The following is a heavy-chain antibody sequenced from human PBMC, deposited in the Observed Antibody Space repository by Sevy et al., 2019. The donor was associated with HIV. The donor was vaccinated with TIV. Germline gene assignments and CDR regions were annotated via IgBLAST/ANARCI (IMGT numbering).Heavy chain of an antibody. J-gene: IGHJ5*02. Sequence: ASVKVSCKASGGTFSSYAISWVRQAHGQGLEWMGGLIPIFGTANYAQKFQGRVTITADESTSTAYMELSSLRSEDTAVYYCARQRGLGYCSGGSCGWFDPWGQGTLVTVSS. D-gene: IGHD2-15*01. V-gene: IGHV1-69*13. CDR1: GGTFSSYA. CDR2: LIPIFGTA. CDR3: ARQRGLGYCSGGSCGWFDP.